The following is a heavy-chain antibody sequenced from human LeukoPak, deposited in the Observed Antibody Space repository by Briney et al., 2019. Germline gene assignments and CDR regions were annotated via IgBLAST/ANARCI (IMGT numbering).Heavy chain of an antibody. V-gene: IGHV4-61*02. CDR1: GGFISSGSYY. CDR3: ARHRYYGSGSRLYYYYYYMDV. D-gene: IGHD3-10*01. Sequence: SETLSLTCTVSGGFISSGSYYWSWIRQPAGKGLEWIGRFYISGSTNYNPSLKSRVTISVDTSKNQFSLKLSSVTAADTAVYYCARHRYYGSGSRLYYYYYYMDVWGKGTTVTISS. CDR2: FYISGST. J-gene: IGHJ6*03.